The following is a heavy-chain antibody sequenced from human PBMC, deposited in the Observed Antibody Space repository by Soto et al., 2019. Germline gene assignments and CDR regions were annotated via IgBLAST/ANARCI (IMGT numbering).Heavy chain of an antibody. CDR3: AKDSYSSSWDYYYGMDV. CDR2: ISGRGGST. Sequence: PGGSLRLSCAASGFTFSTYAMAWVRQAPGKELEWVSGISGRGGSTYYEDSVKGRFTISRDNSKNTLNLQMNSLRVEDTAVYYCAKDSYSSSWDYYYGMDVWGQGTTVTVSS. V-gene: IGHV3-23*01. J-gene: IGHJ6*02. D-gene: IGHD6-13*01. CDR1: GFTFSTYA.